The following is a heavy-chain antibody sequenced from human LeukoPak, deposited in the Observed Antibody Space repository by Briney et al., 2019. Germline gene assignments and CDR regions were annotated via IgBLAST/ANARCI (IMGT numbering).Heavy chain of an antibody. CDR3: ARDSYDYVWGTYRPPGVDY. D-gene: IGHD3-16*02. CDR2: ISSSGVTI. V-gene: IGHV3-48*04. Sequence: GGSLRLSCAASGFTFSSYGMSWARQAPGKGLEWVSYISSSGVTIYYADSVKGRFTISRDNPKNSLYLQMNSLRAEDTAVYYCARDSYDYVWGTYRPPGVDYWGQGTLVTVSS. J-gene: IGHJ4*02. CDR1: GFTFSSYG.